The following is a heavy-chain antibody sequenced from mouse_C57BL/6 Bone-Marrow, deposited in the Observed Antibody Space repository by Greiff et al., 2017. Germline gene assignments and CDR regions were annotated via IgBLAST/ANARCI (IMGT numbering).Heavy chain of an antibody. J-gene: IGHJ1*03. V-gene: IGHV1-74*01. Sequence: QVQLQQPGAELVKPGASVKVSCKASGYTFTSYWMHWVKQRPGQGLEWIGRIHPSDSDTNYNQKFKGKATLTVEKSSSTAYMQLSSLTSEDSAVYYCALLGAARYFDVWGTGTTVTVSS. CDR1: GYTFTSYW. CDR3: ALLGAARYFDV. CDR2: IHPSDSDT. D-gene: IGHD2-1*01.